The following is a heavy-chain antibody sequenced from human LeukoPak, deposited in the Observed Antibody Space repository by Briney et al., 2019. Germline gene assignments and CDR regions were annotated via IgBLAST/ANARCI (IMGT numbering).Heavy chain of an antibody. CDR2: INTNTGNP. D-gene: IGHD3-3*01. CDR3: ARAQTYYDFWSGYYWVYYFDY. V-gene: IGHV7-4-1*02. J-gene: IGHJ4*02. Sequence: GASVKVSCKASAYTFTSYDINWVRQDPGQGLEWMGRINTNTGNPTYAQGFTGRFVFSLDTSVSTAYLQISSLKAEDTAVYYCARAQTYYDFWSGYYWVYYFDYWGQGTLVTVSS. CDR1: AYTFTSYD.